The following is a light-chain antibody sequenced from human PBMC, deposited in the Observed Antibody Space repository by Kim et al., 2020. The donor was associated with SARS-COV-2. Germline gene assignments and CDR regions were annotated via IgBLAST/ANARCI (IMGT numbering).Light chain of an antibody. V-gene: IGKV1-9*01. CDR2: AAS. CDR3: QQLNSYSLT. CDR1: QGRRNS. Sequence: SGGDSRTITCRASQGRRNSLAWHQQKPGKVPKLLIYAASTLQSGVPLRFSGSGSGTDFTLTISSLQPEDFATYYCQQLNSYSLTFGGGTKVDIK. J-gene: IGKJ4*01.